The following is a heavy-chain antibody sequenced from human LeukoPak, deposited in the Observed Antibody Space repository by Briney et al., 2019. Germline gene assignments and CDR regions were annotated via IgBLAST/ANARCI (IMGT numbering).Heavy chain of an antibody. CDR3: ARVTIGYCSGGSCYSGGPNYMDV. CDR1: GYTFTSYG. Sequence: GASVKVSCKASGYTFTSYGISWVRQAPGQGLEWMGWISAYNGNTNYAQKLQGRVTMTTDTSTSTAYMELRSLRSDDTAVYYCARVTIGYCSGGSCYSGGPNYMDVWGKGTTVTISS. D-gene: IGHD2-15*01. J-gene: IGHJ6*03. V-gene: IGHV1-18*01. CDR2: ISAYNGNT.